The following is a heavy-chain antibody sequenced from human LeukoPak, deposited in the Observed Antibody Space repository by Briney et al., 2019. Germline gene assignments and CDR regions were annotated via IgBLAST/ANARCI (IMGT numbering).Heavy chain of an antibody. J-gene: IGHJ4*02. D-gene: IGHD3-3*01. CDR3: ARGVPYDSWSGPHYSDY. V-gene: IGHV3-7*03. CDR2: MNVDGSQK. CDR1: GFSFSTSW. Sequence: GGSLRLSCAASGFSFSTSWMTWVRQAPGKGLEWVANMNVDGSQKYPGDSVGGRFTISRDNVKNTLYLQMNSLRVEDTAVYYCARGVPYDSWSGPHYSDYWGQGTLVTVSS.